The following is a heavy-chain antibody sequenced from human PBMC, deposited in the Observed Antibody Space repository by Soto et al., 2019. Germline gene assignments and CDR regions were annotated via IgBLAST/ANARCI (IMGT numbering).Heavy chain of an antibody. D-gene: IGHD2-15*01. V-gene: IGHV4-39*01. CDR1: GGSISSSSYY. Sequence: QLQLQESGPGLVKPSETLSLTCTVSGGSISSSSYYWGWIRQPPGKGLEWIGSIYYSGSTYYNPSLKSRVTISVDTSKNQFSLKLSSVTAADTAVYYCARQSLGVVVVVAAVDWFDPWGQGTLVTVSS. CDR2: IYYSGST. CDR3: ARQSLGVVVVVAAVDWFDP. J-gene: IGHJ5*02.